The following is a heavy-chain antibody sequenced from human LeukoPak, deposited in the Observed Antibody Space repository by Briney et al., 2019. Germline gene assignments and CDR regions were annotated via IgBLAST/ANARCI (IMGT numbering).Heavy chain of an antibody. D-gene: IGHD3-22*01. Sequence: PGGSLRLSCAASGFYFANYAMSWVRQAPGKGLEWVSATFGGGSPNTYHADSVKGRFTISRDNSKNTLYLQMHSLRAEDTAVYYCASVGEVVVITSYCQHWGQGTLVTVSS. CDR3: ASVGEVVVITSYCQH. CDR1: GFYFANYA. V-gene: IGHV3-23*05. J-gene: IGHJ1*01. CDR2: TFGGGSPNT.